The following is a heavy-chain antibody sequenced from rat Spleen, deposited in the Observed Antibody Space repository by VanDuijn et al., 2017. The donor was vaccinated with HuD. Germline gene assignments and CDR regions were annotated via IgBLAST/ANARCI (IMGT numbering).Heavy chain of an antibody. CDR1: GFTFSNYG. CDR2: ISYGVSSVHSKT. D-gene: IGHD1-1*01. Sequence: EVQLVESGGGLVQPGRSLKLSCAASGFTFSNYGMAWVRQTPTKGLEWVASISYGVSSVHSKTYYGDSVKGRFTISRDNAKSTLYLQMNSLRSEDTATYYCARPTTVVAGYFDFWGPGTMVTVSS. CDR3: ARPTTVVAGYFDF. V-gene: IGHV5-22*01. J-gene: IGHJ1*01.